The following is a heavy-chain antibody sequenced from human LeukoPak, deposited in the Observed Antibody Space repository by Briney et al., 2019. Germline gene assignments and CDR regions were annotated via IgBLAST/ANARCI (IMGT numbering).Heavy chain of an antibody. Sequence: GASVKVSCKASGYTYTSYYMHWVRQAPGQGLEWMEVINPSGGSTSYAQKFQGRVTMTRDTSTSTVYMELSSLRSEDTAVYYCARDADLIAVAGTRVGMDVWGQGTTVTVSS. CDR1: GYTYTSYY. V-gene: IGHV1-46*01. D-gene: IGHD6-19*01. J-gene: IGHJ6*02. CDR2: INPSGGST. CDR3: ARDADLIAVAGTRVGMDV.